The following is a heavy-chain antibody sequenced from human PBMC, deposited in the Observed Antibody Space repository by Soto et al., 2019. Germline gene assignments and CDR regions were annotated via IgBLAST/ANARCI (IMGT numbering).Heavy chain of an antibody. CDR1: GGSFSGYY. Sequence: QVQLQQWGAGLLKPSETLSLTCAVYGGSFSGYYWSWIRQPPGNGLEWIGEINHSGRTKYNPSLKSRVTILVDTSKNQFSLKLSSVTAADTAVYYCTRGFTTVTTVRFYDYWGQGTLATVSS. V-gene: IGHV4-34*01. CDR2: INHSGRT. J-gene: IGHJ4*02. D-gene: IGHD4-17*01. CDR3: TRGFTTVTTVRFYDY.